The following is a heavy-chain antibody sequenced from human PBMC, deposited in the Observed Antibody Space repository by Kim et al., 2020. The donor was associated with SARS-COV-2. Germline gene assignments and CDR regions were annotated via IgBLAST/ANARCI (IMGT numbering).Heavy chain of an antibody. J-gene: IGHJ6*02. CDR3: GNNPLGRIVGVVKAPYGVDV. D-gene: IGHD3-3*01. V-gene: IGHV3-23*01. CDR1: GFTFSSYA. CDR2: ISGSGGST. Sequence: GGSLRLSCAASGFTFSSYAMSWVRQAPGKGLEWVSDISGSGGSTYYADSVKGRFTISRDNSKNTLYLQMNSRRAEDTAVYYCGNNPLGRIVGVVKAPYGVDVWGHGTPVTVSS.